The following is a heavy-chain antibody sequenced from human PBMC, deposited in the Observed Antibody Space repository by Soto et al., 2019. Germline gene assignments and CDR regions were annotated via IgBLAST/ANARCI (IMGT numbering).Heavy chain of an antibody. CDR1: GFTFSSSA. CDR3: ARVDYYDSSGYSNFDY. J-gene: IGHJ4*02. D-gene: IGHD3-22*01. CDR2: IDVGSANA. V-gene: IGHV1-58*01. Sequence: VKVSCKTSGFTFSSSAVHWVRQARGHRLQWIGWIDVGSANANYAQKLQGRVTMTTDTSTSTAYMELRSLRSDDTAVYYCARVDYYDSSGYSNFDYWGQGTLVTVSS.